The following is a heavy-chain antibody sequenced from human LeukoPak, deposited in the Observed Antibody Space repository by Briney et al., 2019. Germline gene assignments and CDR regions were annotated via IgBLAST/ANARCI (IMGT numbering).Heavy chain of an antibody. D-gene: IGHD6-19*01. V-gene: IGHV1-58*01. CDR2: IVVGSGNA. CDR1: GFTFTSSA. Sequence: ASVKVSCKASGFTFTSSAVQWVRQARGQRLEWIGWIVVGSGNANYAQKFQERVTITRDMSTSTAYMELSSLRSEDTAVYYCAAGSKEQWLTFDYWGQGTLVTVSS. J-gene: IGHJ4*02. CDR3: AAGSKEQWLTFDY.